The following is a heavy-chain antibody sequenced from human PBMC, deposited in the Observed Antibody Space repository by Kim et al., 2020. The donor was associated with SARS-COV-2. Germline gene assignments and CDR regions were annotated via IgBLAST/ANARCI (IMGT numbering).Heavy chain of an antibody. J-gene: IGHJ4*02. CDR3: AKLAGAASMVDY. D-gene: IGHD6-13*01. Sequence: TYYADSVKGRFTISRDNSKNMVFLQINRLRAEDTAVYYCAKLAGAASMVDYWGQGTLVTVSS. V-gene: IGHV3-23*01. CDR2: T.